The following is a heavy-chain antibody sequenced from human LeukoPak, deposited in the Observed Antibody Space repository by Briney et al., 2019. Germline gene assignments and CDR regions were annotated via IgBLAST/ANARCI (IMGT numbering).Heavy chain of an antibody. CDR1: GFALSSYW. CDR3: ARDPYSGSYGAYYMDV. J-gene: IGHJ6*03. V-gene: IGHV3-7*01. D-gene: IGHD1-26*01. Sequence: RGESLRLSCAASGFALSSYWMTWVRQTPGEGLEWVANINQDGSERYYVDSVKGRFTISRDNAKSSLYLQMNSLRAEDTAVYYCARDPYSGSYGAYYMDVWGKGTTVTISS. CDR2: INQDGSER.